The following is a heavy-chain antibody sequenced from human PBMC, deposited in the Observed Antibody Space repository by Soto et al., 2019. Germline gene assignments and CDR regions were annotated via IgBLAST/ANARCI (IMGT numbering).Heavy chain of an antibody. CDR2: ISYDGSNK. V-gene: IGHV3-30*03. Sequence: GGSLRLSCAASGFTFSSCGMHWVRQDPGKGLEWVAVISYDGSNKYYADSVKGRFTISRDNSTNKLYLQMNSLRAEDTAVYYCASWGYSGSYYEDYWGQGTLVTVSS. CDR1: GFTFSSCG. J-gene: IGHJ4*02. D-gene: IGHD1-26*01. CDR3: ASWGYSGSYYEDY.